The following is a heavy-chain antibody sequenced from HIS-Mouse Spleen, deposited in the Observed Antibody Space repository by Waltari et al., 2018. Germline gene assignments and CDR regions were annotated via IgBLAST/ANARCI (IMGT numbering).Heavy chain of an antibody. CDR2: ISAYNGNT. V-gene: IGHV1-18*01. CDR1: GYTFTSHV. D-gene: IGHD6-13*01. J-gene: IGHJ4*02. CDR3: ARVSPNIAAAGPFDY. Sequence: QVQLVQSGAEVKKPGASVKVSCKASGYTFTSHVISWLRQAPGQGLEWMGWISAYNGNTNYAQKLQGRVTMTTDTSTSTAYMELRSLRSDDTAVYYCARVSPNIAAAGPFDYWGQGTLVTVSS.